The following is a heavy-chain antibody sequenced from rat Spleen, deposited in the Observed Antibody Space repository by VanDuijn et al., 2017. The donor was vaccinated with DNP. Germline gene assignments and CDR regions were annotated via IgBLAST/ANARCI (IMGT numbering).Heavy chain of an antibody. J-gene: IGHJ2*01. V-gene: IGHV3-1*01. Sequence: EVQLQESGSGLVKPSQSLSLTCSVTGTSITSNSWGWTRKFPRNRMKWIGPISYSGRTNFNPSLESRISITRDTSKNQFFLQLRSMTAEDTATYYCAREVIVRSTFSHWGQGVMVTVSS. CDR1: GTSITSNS. CDR2: ISYSGRT. D-gene: IGHD4-3*01. CDR3: AREVIVRSTFSH.